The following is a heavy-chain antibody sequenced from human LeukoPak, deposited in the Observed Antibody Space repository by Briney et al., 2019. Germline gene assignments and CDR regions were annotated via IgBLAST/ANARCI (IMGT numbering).Heavy chain of an antibody. CDR1: GFTFSSYA. J-gene: IGHJ4*02. CDR3: AKLEVYDFWSGYYDY. Sequence: GGSLRLSCAASGFTFSSYATSWVRQAPGKGLEWVSVISGSGGSTYYADSVKGRFTISRDNSKNTLYLQMSSLRADDTALYYCAKLEVYDFWSGYYDYWGQGTLVTVSS. V-gene: IGHV3-23*01. CDR2: ISGSGGST. D-gene: IGHD3-3*01.